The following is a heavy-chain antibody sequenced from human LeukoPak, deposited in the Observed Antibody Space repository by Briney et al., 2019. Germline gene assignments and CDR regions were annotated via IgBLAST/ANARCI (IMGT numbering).Heavy chain of an antibody. V-gene: IGHV4-59*01. Sequence: PSETLSLTCSVFNASISTDYWSWIRQPPGKGLEWIGYITSSGKTNYKPSLNSRLSISVGTSKTNFSPRLTSVTDADTAVYYCARVLTIFGVVISYGAFDIWGQGTLVTVSS. CDR2: ITSSGKT. D-gene: IGHD3-3*01. CDR3: ARVLTIFGVVISYGAFDI. J-gene: IGHJ3*02. CDR1: NASISTDY.